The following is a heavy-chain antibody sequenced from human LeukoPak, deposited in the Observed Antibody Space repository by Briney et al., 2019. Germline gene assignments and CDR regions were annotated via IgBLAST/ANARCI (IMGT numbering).Heavy chain of an antibody. J-gene: IGHJ4*02. CDR3: ASSPGGVGPPDY. Sequence: PSQTLSLTCAVSGGSISSGGYSWSWIRQPPGKGLEWIGYIYHSGSTYYNPSLKSRVTISVDRSKNQFSLKLSSVTAADTAVYYCASSPGGVGPPDYWGQGTLVTVSS. V-gene: IGHV4-30-2*01. CDR2: IYHSGST. D-gene: IGHD1-26*01. CDR1: GGSISSGGYS.